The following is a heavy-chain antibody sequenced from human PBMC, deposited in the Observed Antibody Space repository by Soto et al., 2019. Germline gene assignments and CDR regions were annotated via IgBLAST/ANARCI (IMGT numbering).Heavy chain of an antibody. D-gene: IGHD2-8*01. J-gene: IGHJ4*02. CDR3: ARPPFPGYIIAVCYPFDY. CDR1: GYTFTDYY. V-gene: IGHV1-46*01. CDR2: INPSGGST. Sequence: QVQLVQSRAEVKKPGASVKGSCKASGYTFTDYYIHWVRQAPGQELEWMGMINPSGGSTDYAQKFRGRVHMTRDTCPDTFYMELSSLRYEATAVYYCARPPFPGYIIAVCYPFDYCGKGDLVTGSS.